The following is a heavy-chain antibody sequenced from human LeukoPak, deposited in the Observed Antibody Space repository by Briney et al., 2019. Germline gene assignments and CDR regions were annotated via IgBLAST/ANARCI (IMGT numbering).Heavy chain of an antibody. V-gene: IGHV3-11*01. CDR1: GFTFSDYY. J-gene: IGHJ5*02. Sequence: GGSLRLSCAASGFTFSDYYMTWIRQAPGKGLERASYISSSSNNIHYANSVRGRFTISRDNAKNSVYLQMNSLRAEDTAIYYCARAAGWFDPWGQGTLVTVSS. CDR3: ARAAGWFDP. CDR2: ISSSSNNI.